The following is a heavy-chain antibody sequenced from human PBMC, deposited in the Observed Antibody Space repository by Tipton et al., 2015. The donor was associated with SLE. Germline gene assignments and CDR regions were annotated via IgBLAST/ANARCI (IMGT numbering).Heavy chain of an antibody. CDR2: ISFDGSNT. CDR1: GFTFRSHA. D-gene: IGHD4-17*01. V-gene: IGHV3-30-3*02. J-gene: IGHJ4*02. CDR3: AKDEDGDIGK. Sequence: SLRLSCAASGFTFRSHAMHWVRQAPGKGLEWVAVISFDGSNTHYADSVKGRFTISRDNSKNTLYLQMNSLRVEDTAVYYCAKDEDGDIGKWGQGTLVTVS.